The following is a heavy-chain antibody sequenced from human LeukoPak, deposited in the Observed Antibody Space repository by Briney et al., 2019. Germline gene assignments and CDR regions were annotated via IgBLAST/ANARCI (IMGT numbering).Heavy chain of an antibody. J-gene: IGHJ4*02. CDR3: ARGSGTSWFDD. D-gene: IGHD2-2*01. CDR2: IDLRGGGT. CDR1: GYTFTANY. V-gene: IGHV1-2*02. Sequence: ASVKVSCKASGYTFTANYMHWVRHTPGQRREWMGWIDLRGGGTKYGEKFGGRVTMTRDTCITRAYMELSSLRFDGTAVYYCARGSGTSWFDDWGQGSLVTVSA.